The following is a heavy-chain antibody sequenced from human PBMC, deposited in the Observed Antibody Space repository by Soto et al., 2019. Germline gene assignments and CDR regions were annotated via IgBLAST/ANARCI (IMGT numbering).Heavy chain of an antibody. Sequence: PSETLSLTCTVSGGSISSLIYYWGWIRQPPGKGLEWLGSIYYRGNTYDNPSLKSRVTISVDTSKNQFSLKLSSVTAADTAVYYCANEGVRLGELSIWGQGTLVTVSS. CDR1: GGSISSLIYY. CDR2: IYYRGNT. V-gene: IGHV4-39*01. J-gene: IGHJ4*02. CDR3: ANEGVRLGELSI. D-gene: IGHD3-16*02.